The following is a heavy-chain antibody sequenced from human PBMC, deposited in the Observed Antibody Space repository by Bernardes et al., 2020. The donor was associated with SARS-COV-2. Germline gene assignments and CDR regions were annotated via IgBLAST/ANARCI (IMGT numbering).Heavy chain of an antibody. V-gene: IGHV1-2*02. CDR1: GYTFTGYY. Sequence: ASVKVSCKASGYTFTGYYIHWVRQAPGQGLEWMGWINPNSGGTNYAQKFQDRVTMTRVTSISTAYMDLSSLRSDETAVYYCARARITYGDYPYYFDYWGQGTLVTVSS. D-gene: IGHD4-17*01. CDR2: INPNSGGT. CDR3: ARARITYGDYPYYFDY. J-gene: IGHJ4*02.